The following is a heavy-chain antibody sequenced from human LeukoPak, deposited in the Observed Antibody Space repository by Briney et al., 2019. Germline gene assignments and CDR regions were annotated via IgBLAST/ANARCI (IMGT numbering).Heavy chain of an antibody. D-gene: IGHD2-21*01. Sequence: PSETFSLTCAVSGGSKSSTKEWSWVRQPPGKGLEWIGEIYHSGSTNHNPSLKSRITISVDRSNNQVSLNLSSVTAADTAVYYCATSTVVNVYCFANWAAGTLRTVSS. CDR3: ATSTVVNVYCFAN. V-gene: IGHV4-4*02. J-gene: IGHJ4*02. CDR1: GGSKSSTKE. CDR2: IYHSGST.